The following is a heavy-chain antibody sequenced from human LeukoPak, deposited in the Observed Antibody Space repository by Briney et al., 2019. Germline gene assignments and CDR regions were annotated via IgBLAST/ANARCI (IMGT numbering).Heavy chain of an antibody. Sequence: GRSLRLSCAASGFTFSSYAMHWVRQAPGKGLEWVAVISYDGSNKYYADSVKGRFTISRDISKSTLYLQMNSLRAEDTAVYYCARGRYSYGYYFHYWGQGTLVTVSS. J-gene: IGHJ4*02. D-gene: IGHD5-18*01. CDR1: GFTFSSYA. CDR3: ARGRYSYGYYFHY. CDR2: ISYDGSNK. V-gene: IGHV3-30*04.